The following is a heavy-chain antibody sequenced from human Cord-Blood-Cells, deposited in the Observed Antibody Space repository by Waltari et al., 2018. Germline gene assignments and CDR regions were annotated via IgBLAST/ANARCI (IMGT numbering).Heavy chain of an antibody. CDR3: ARDSAWNDAFDI. CDR2: IYYSGST. V-gene: IGHV4-59*01. Sequence: QVQLQESGPGLVKPSETLSLTCTVSGGSISSSYWSWIRQPPGKGLEWIGYIYYSGSTNYNPSLKSRVTISVDTSKNQFSLKLSSVTAADTAVYYCARDSAWNDAFDIWGQGTMVTVSS. CDR1: GGSISSSY. J-gene: IGHJ3*02. D-gene: IGHD1-1*01.